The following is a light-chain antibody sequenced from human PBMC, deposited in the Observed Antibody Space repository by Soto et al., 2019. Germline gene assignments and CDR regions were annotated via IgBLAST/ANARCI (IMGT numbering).Light chain of an antibody. CDR2: EVS. V-gene: IGLV2-14*01. CDR3: SSYTTSRAYV. CDR1: SSDVGAYNY. J-gene: IGLJ1*01. Sequence: QSVRTQPACVSVSPGQSITISCTGTSSDVGAYNYVSWYQQQSGKAPKLMIHEVSNRPSGVSNRFSGSKSGNTASLTISGLQAEDEADYYCSSYTTSRAYVFGIGTKVTVL.